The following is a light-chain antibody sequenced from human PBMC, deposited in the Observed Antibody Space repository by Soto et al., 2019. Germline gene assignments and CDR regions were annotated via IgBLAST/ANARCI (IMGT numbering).Light chain of an antibody. CDR2: DAS. CDR1: QGISSG. V-gene: IGKV1-13*02. CDR3: QQVSSYPLT. Sequence: AIQLTQSPSSLSTSVGDRVTITCRASQGISSGLAWYQQKPGKAPKLLSYDASSLESGVPSRFSGSGSGTDFTLTISNLQPEDFANYYCQQVSSYPLTFGQGTRLEIK. J-gene: IGKJ5*01.